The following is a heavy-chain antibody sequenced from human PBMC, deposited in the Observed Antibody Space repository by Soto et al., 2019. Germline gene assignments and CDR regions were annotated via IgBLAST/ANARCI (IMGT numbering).Heavy chain of an antibody. J-gene: IGHJ5*02. Sequence: PLETLSLTCTVSGGSIISTTHYWGWIRQPPGKGLEWIGSIYYSGSTYYNPSLKSRVTISVDTSKNQFSLKLSSVTAADTAVYYCATHEGEAAVPVGRGWFDPWGQGTLVTVSS. V-gene: IGHV4-39*01. CDR3: ATHEGEAAVPVGRGWFDP. CDR2: IYYSGST. D-gene: IGHD6-13*01. CDR1: GGSIISTTHY.